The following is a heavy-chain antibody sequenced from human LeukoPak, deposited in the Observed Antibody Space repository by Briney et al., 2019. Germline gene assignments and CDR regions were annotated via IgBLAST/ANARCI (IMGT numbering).Heavy chain of an antibody. J-gene: IGHJ4*02. D-gene: IGHD1-26*01. CDR2: INHSGST. Sequence: SDTLSLTCDAYGGTFSGYYWSWIRQPPGKGLEWIGEINHSGSTNYNPPLKSRVPISDDTAKNQFSRKLGAVTAADRAVYYCARARPKKWELLGSAVFDYWGEGTLVSVSS. CDR1: GGTFSGYY. V-gene: IGHV4-34*01. CDR3: ARARPKKWELLGSAVFDY.